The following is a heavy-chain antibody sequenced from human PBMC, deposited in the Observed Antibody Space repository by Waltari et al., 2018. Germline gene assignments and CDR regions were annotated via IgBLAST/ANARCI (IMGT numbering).Heavy chain of an antibody. D-gene: IGHD2-8*01. V-gene: IGHV3-7*01. CDR2: IKEDGSEK. J-gene: IGHJ4*02. CDR1: RFSLRTNW. Sequence: EVQLVESGGGLVQPGGSLRLSCAASRFSLRTNWVSWVRQAPGKGPEWVASIKEDGSEKYYVDSVKGRFTISRDNAKNSLYLQMNSLRAEDTAVYYCARAYDWGQGTLVTVSS. CDR3: ARAYD.